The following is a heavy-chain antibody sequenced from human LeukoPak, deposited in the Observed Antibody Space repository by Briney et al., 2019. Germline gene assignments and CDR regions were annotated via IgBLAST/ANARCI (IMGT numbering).Heavy chain of an antibody. CDR3: ARRITMVRGVIVFDY. V-gene: IGHV1-18*01. CDR2: ISAYNGNT. D-gene: IGHD3-10*01. J-gene: IGHJ4*02. Sequence: ASVKVSCKASGYTFTSHGISWVRQAPGQGLEWMGWISAYNGNTNYAQKLQGRVTMTTDTSTSTAYMELRSLRSDDTAVYYCARRITMVRGVIVFDYWGQGTLVTVSS. CDR1: GYTFTSHG.